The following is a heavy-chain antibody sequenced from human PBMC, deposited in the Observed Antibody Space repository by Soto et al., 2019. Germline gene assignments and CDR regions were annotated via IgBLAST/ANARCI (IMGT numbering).Heavy chain of an antibody. CDR2: INHSGST. CDR1: GGSFSGYY. J-gene: IGHJ6*04. V-gene: IGHV4-34*01. D-gene: IGHD3-10*01. CDR3: AREERFGGSSRDV. Sequence: SETLSLTCAVYGGSFSGYYWSWIRQPPGKGLEWIGEINHSGSTNYNPSLKSRVTISVDTSKNQFSLKLSSVTAADTAVYYCAREERFGGSSRDVWGKGTTVTVSS.